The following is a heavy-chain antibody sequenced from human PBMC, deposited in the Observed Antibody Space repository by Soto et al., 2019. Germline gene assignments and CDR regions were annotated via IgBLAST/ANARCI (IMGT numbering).Heavy chain of an antibody. CDR3: ATRVSGSFYGMDV. CDR1: GGSIRVYY. D-gene: IGHD1-26*01. Sequence: SETLSLTCTVSGGSIRVYYWSWIRQPPGKGLEWIGYFYYSGTTNYSPSLKSRVTMSVDTSKNQFSLKLSSVTAADTAVYYCATRVSGSFYGMDVWGQGTTVTVSS. J-gene: IGHJ6*02. CDR2: FYYSGTT. V-gene: IGHV4-59*01.